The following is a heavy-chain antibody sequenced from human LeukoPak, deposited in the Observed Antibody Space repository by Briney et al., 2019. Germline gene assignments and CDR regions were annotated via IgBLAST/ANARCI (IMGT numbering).Heavy chain of an antibody. J-gene: IGHJ6*03. CDR2: IYTDGSR. D-gene: IGHD3-10*01. V-gene: IGHV3-53*01. Sequence: GGSLRLSCAAPGFTISSNYMSWVRQAPGKGPEWVSVIYTDGSRYYADSVKGRFTISRDTSTNTLYLQMNSLRAEDTAVYYCARDGVYCGYHYYYMDVWGKGATVTVSS. CDR1: GFTISSNY. CDR3: ARDGVYCGYHYYYMDV.